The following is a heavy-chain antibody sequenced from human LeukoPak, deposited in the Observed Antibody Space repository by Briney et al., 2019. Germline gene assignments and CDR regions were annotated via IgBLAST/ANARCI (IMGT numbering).Heavy chain of an antibody. CDR2: VNNDGSST. D-gene: IGHD3-3*01. CDR1: GFSFSSYW. Sequence: GGSLRLSCGASGFSFSSYWMHWVRHAPGKGLMWVSRVNNDGSSTTYADSVEGRFTISRDNARNTLYLQMNSLRAEDTAVYYCARDKEAAVDFWSGYYPLWGQGTLVTVSS. J-gene: IGHJ4*02. CDR3: ARDKEAAVDFWSGYYPL. V-gene: IGHV3-74*01.